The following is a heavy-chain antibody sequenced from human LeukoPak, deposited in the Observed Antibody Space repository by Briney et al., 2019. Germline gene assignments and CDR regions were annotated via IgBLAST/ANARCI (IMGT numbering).Heavy chain of an antibody. CDR1: GFTFSGYG. D-gene: IGHD3-22*01. Sequence: PGRSLRLSCAASGFTFSGYGMHWVRQAPGKGLEWVAVIWYDGSNKYYADSVKGRFTISRDNSKNTLYLQMNSLRAEDTAVYYCAKNPRSYDSSGYYYPDPWGQGTLVTVSS. CDR3: AKNPRSYDSSGYYYPDP. J-gene: IGHJ5*02. CDR2: IWYDGSNK. V-gene: IGHV3-33*06.